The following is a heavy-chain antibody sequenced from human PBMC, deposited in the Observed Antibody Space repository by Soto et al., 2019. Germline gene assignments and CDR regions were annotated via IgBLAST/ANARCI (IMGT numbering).Heavy chain of an antibody. CDR3: ARDDRSSGPFDY. D-gene: IGHD6-19*01. V-gene: IGHV3-7*01. J-gene: IGHJ4*02. CDR2: VSLDGRDK. Sequence: EVQLEESGGGLVQPGGSLRLSCAASGFSFSSYWMSWVRQAPGKGPEWVAIVSLDGRDKTYADSVKGRFTISRDTAENSLFLQMNSLRADDTAVSYCARDDRSSGPFDYWGQGALVTVSS. CDR1: GFSFSSYW.